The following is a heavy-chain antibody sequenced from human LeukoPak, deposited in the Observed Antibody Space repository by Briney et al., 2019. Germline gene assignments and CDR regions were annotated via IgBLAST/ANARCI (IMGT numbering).Heavy chain of an antibody. CDR2: IKQDGSEK. D-gene: IGHD6-19*01. Sequence: GGSLRLSCAGSGFTFRTYWISWVRQAPGKGLEWVANIKQDGSEKYYVDSVKGRFTISRDNAKNSLYLQMNSLRAEDTAVYYCVREDSSGWDDFDYWGQGTLVTVSS. CDR3: VREDSSGWDDFDY. V-gene: IGHV3-7*01. CDR1: GFTFRTYW. J-gene: IGHJ4*02.